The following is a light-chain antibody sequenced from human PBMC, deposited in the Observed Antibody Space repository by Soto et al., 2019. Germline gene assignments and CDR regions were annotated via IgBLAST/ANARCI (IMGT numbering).Light chain of an antibody. CDR2: AAS. V-gene: IGKV3-20*01. Sequence: EIVLTQSPGTLSLSPGERATLSCRASQSVSSSFFAWYQKKPGQAPRLLIYAASNRATDIPDRFSGSGSGTDFTLTISRLEPEDFALYYCQQYGSSPWTFGQGTKVHI. CDR1: QSVSSSF. CDR3: QQYGSSPWT. J-gene: IGKJ1*01.